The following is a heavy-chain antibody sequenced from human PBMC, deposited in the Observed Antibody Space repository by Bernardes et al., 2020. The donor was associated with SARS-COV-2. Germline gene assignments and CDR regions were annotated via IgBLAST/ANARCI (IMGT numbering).Heavy chain of an antibody. CDR1: GYRITHYW. CDR3: ATSNVAAAAKYYFEY. D-gene: IGHD6-13*01. CDR2: IYPRDSDT. J-gene: IGHJ4*02. V-gene: IGHV5-51*01. Sequence: GEPLQVTCEAAGYRITHYWIAWVRQMPGKGLVWMGVIYPRDSDTRYSPSFQGHGTISADKSINTAYLQWSSLNASDTAIYYCATSNVAAAAKYYFEYWCQGTQVTVSS.